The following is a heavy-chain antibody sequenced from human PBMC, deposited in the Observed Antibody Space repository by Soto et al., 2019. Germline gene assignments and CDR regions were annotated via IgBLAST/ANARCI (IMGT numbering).Heavy chain of an antibody. CDR1: GFTFSSYG. Sequence: GGSLRLSCAASGFTFSSYGMHWVRQAPGKGLEWVAVISYDGSNKYYADSVKGRFTISRDNSKNTLYLQMNSLRAEDTAVYYCAKLGVLLWFGELLGNPSRPDYYYYGMDVWGQGTTVTVSS. V-gene: IGHV3-30*18. D-gene: IGHD3-10*01. CDR3: AKLGVLLWFGELLGNPSRPDYYYYGMDV. CDR2: ISYDGSNK. J-gene: IGHJ6*02.